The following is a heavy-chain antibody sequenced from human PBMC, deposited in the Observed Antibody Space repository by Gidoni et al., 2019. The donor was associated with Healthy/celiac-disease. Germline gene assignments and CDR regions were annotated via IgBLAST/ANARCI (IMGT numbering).Heavy chain of an antibody. V-gene: IGHV3-11*01. CDR2: ISSSRSTI. D-gene: IGHD3-10*01. J-gene: IGHJ6*02. Sequence: QVQLVESGGGLVKPGGSLRLACAASGFTFSDYYMSWIRKAPGKGLEWVSYISSSRSTIYYADSVKGRFTISRDNAKNSLYLQMNSLRAEDTAVYYCARDKVLWFGELLSGFYYGMDVWGQGTTVTVSS. CDR1: GFTFSDYY. CDR3: ARDKVLWFGELLSGFYYGMDV.